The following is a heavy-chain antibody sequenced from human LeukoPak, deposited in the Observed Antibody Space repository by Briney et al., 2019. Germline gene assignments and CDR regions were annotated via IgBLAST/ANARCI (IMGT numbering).Heavy chain of an antibody. Sequence: GGSLRLSCAASGFTFSSYSMNWVRQAPGKGLEWVSYISSSSSTIYYADSVKGRFTISRDNAKNSLYLQMNSLRAEDTAVYYCASGVPRDWFDPWGQGTLVTVSS. CDR1: GFTFSSYS. CDR3: ASGVPRDWFDP. CDR2: ISSSSSTI. J-gene: IGHJ5*02. D-gene: IGHD3-10*01. V-gene: IGHV3-48*04.